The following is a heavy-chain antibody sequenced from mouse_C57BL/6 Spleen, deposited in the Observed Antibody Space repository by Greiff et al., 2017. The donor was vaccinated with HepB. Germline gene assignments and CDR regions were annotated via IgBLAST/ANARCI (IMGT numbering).Heavy chain of an antibody. V-gene: IGHV5-16*01. J-gene: IGHJ4*01. Sequence: EVQRVESEGGLVQPGSSMKLSCTASGFTFSDYYMAWVRQVPEKGLEWVANINYDGSSTYYLDSLKSRFIISRDNAKNILYLQMSSLKSEDTATYYCARDGGYPNYYAMDYWGQGTSVTVSS. D-gene: IGHD2-2*01. CDR1: GFTFSDYY. CDR2: INYDGSST. CDR3: ARDGGYPNYYAMDY.